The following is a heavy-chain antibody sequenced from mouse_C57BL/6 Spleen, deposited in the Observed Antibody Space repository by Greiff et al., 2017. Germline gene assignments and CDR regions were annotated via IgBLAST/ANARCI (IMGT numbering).Heavy chain of an antibody. V-gene: IGHV1-52*01. CDR3: AREDYSKRAMDY. D-gene: IGHD2-5*01. CDR1: GYTFTSYW. J-gene: IGHJ4*01. CDR2: IDPSDSET. Sequence: QVQLQQPGAELVRPGSSVKLSCKASGYTFTSYWMHWVKQRPIQGLEWIGNIDPSDSETHYNQKFKDKATLTVDKSSSTAYMQLSSLTSEDSAVYYCAREDYSKRAMDYWGQGTSVTVSS.